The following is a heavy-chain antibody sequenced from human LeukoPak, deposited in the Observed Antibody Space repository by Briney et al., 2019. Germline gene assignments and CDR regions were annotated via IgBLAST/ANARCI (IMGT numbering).Heavy chain of an antibody. CDR1: GGTFSSYA. J-gene: IGHJ4*02. Sequence: ASVKVSCKASGGTFSSYAISWVRQAPGQGLEWMGGIIPIFGTANCAQKFQGRVTITADESTSTAYMELSSLRSEDTAVYYCAREWFGESLDYWGQGTLVTVST. V-gene: IGHV1-69*13. D-gene: IGHD3-10*01. CDR3: AREWFGESLDY. CDR2: IIPIFGTA.